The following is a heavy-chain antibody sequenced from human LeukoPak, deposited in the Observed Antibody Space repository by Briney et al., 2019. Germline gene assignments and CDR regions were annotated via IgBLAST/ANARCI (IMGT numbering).Heavy chain of an antibody. CDR1: GGSISSHY. CDR2: ISYIGST. Sequence: KPSETLSLTCTVSGGSISSHYWTWIRQPPGKGLEWIGYISYIGSTNYNPSLKSRVTISVDTSKNQFSLKLSSVTAADAAVYFCARDPTMVTKGLDIWGQGTMVTVSS. V-gene: IGHV4-59*11. J-gene: IGHJ3*02. D-gene: IGHD4-17*01. CDR3: ARDPTMVTKGLDI.